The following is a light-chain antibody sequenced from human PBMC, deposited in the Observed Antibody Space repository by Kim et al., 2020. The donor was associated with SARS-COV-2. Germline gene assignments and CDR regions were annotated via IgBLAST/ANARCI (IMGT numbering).Light chain of an antibody. CDR1: SSDVGGYNY. Sequence: PRQSITISCTGTSSDVGGYNYVSWYQQHPGKAPKLMIYDVSNRPSGVSNRFSGSKSGNTASLTISGLQAEDEADYYCSSYTSSSVVFGGGTQLTVL. J-gene: IGLJ2*01. V-gene: IGLV2-14*03. CDR2: DVS. CDR3: SSYTSSSVV.